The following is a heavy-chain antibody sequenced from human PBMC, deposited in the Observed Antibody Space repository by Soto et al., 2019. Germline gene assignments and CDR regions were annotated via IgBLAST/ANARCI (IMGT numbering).Heavy chain of an antibody. CDR1: GFTFSPYA. V-gene: IGHV3-23*01. CDR2: ISSSGDNT. D-gene: IGHD1-7*01. J-gene: IGHJ3*02. Sequence: GGSLRLSCITSGFTFSPYAMSWVRQAPGKGLEWVSGISSSGDNTYYADSVKGRFTISRDNSKNGLYLQMSSLRADDTALYYCAKDPNGNYVGAFDIRGQGTMVTVSS. CDR3: AKDPNGNYVGAFDI.